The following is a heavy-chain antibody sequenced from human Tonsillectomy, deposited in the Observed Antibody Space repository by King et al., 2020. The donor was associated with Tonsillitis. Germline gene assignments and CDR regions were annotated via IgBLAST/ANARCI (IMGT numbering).Heavy chain of an antibody. CDR2: ISGSGGST. CDR1: GFTFSSFA. V-gene: IGHV3-23*04. J-gene: IGHJ4*02. D-gene: IGHD6-19*01. CDR3: AKGGSGWYGGLDY. Sequence: VQLVESGGGLVQPGGSLRLSCAASGFTFSSFAMNWVRQAPGKGLEWVSTISGSGGSTYYADSVKGRFIISRDNSKNTLYLQMDSLRAEDTAVDYCAKGGSGWYGGLDYWGQGTLVTVSS.